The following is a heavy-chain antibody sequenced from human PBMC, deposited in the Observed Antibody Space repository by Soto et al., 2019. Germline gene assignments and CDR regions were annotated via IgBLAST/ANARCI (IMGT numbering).Heavy chain of an antibody. CDR2: MNPNSGNT. D-gene: IGHD6-19*01. J-gene: IGHJ3*02. CDR3: ARDLELNGCYADNWLAPDDDAFDI. V-gene: IGHV1-8*01. Sequence: ASVKVSCKASGYTFTSYHINWVRQAAGQGLEWMGWMNPNSGNTGYALKFQGRVTMTRNTSISTAYMELSSLRSEDTAVYYCARDLELNGCYADNWLAPDDDAFDIWGQGTMVTISS. CDR1: GYTFTSYH.